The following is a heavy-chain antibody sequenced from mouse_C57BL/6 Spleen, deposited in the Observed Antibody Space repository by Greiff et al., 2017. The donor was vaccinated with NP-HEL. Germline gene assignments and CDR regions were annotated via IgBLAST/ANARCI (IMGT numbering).Heavy chain of an antibody. D-gene: IGHD2-3*01. Sequence: VQLQQSGPELVKPGASVKISCKASGYTFTDYYMNWVKQSHGKSLEWIGDINPNNGGTSYNQKFKGKATWTVDKSSSTAYMELRSLTSEDSAVYYCARWLLREMDYWGQGTSVTVSS. V-gene: IGHV1-26*01. J-gene: IGHJ4*01. CDR3: ARWLLREMDY. CDR1: GYTFTDYY. CDR2: INPNNGGT.